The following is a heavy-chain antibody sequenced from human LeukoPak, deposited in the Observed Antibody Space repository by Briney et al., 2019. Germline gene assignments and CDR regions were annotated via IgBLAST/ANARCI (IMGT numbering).Heavy chain of an antibody. CDR3: ARAQHSYGYFNGFDY. CDR1: GGSISSYY. J-gene: IGHJ4*02. CDR2: IYYSGST. Sequence: SETLSLTCTVSGGSISSYYWNWIRQPPGKGLEWIGYIYYSGSTNYNPSLESRVTMSVDTSKNQFSLKLSSVTAADTAVYYCARAQHSYGYFNGFDYWGQGTLVTVSS. D-gene: IGHD5-18*01. V-gene: IGHV4-59*01.